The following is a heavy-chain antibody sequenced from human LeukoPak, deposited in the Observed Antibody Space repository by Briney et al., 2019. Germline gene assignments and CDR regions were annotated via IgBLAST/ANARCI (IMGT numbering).Heavy chain of an antibody. V-gene: IGHV5-51*01. Sequence: GESLQISCQGSGYRFTSYWIGWVRQVPGKGLEWMGIIYPGDSDTKYSPSFQGQVTISADKSISTAYLQWSRLKASDTAMYYCARLPGRSGWFDYWGQGTLVTVSS. D-gene: IGHD6-19*01. CDR1: GYRFTSYW. J-gene: IGHJ4*02. CDR3: ARLPGRSGWFDY. CDR2: IYPGDSDT.